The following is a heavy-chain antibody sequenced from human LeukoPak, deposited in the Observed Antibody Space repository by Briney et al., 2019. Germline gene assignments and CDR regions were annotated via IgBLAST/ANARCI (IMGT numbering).Heavy chain of an antibody. V-gene: IGHV4-30-4*01. J-gene: IGHJ4*02. CDR2: IYYSGST. CDR3: APMVRGVIIY. Sequence: SETLSLTCTVSGGSISSGDYYWSWIRQPPGXXXEWIGYIYYSGSTYYNPSLKSRVTISVDTSKNQFSLKLSSVTAADTAMYYCAPMVRGVIIYWGQGTLVTVSS. D-gene: IGHD3-10*01. CDR1: GGSISSGDYY.